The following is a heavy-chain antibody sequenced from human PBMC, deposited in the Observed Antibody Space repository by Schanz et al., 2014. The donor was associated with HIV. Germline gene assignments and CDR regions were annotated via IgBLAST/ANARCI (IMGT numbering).Heavy chain of an antibody. J-gene: IGHJ4*02. CDR3: AKADEIRHFDWYHPPFDS. Sequence: EVQLLESGGGLVQPGGSLRLSCAASGFTFSSYTMTWVRQAPGKGLEWVSGIGGSRGGTYYADSVKGRFTISRDNSKNTLYLQMNSLRVEDTAVYYCAKADEIRHFDWYHPPFDSWGQGTLVTVSS. D-gene: IGHD3-9*01. CDR2: IGGSRGGT. CDR1: GFTFSSYT. V-gene: IGHV3-23*01.